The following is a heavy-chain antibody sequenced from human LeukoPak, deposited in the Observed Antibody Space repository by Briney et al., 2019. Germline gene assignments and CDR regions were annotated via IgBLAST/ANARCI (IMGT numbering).Heavy chain of an antibody. Sequence: GASVKVSCKASGGTFSSYAISWVRQAPGQGLEWMGGIIPIFGTANYAQKFQGRVTITADESTSTAYMELSSLRSEDTAVYYCARDLKAYCSGGSCYRLDYWGQGTLVTVSS. D-gene: IGHD2-15*01. CDR1: GGTFSSYA. J-gene: IGHJ4*02. CDR2: IIPIFGTA. CDR3: ARDLKAYCSGGSCYRLDY. V-gene: IGHV1-69*13.